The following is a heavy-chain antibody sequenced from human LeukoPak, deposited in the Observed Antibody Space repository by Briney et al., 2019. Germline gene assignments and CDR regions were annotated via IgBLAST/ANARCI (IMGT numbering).Heavy chain of an antibody. CDR2: IYYSGST. CDR1: GGSISSYY. V-gene: IGHV4-59*01. D-gene: IGHD3-22*01. CDR3: ARDNPDYDSSGYYLNWFDP. J-gene: IGHJ5*02. Sequence: PSETLSLTCTVSGGSISSYYWSWIRQPPGKGLEWIGYIYYSGSTNYNPSLKSRVTISVDTSKNQFSLKLSSVTAASTAVYYCARDNPDYDSSGYYLNWFDPWGQGTLVTVSS.